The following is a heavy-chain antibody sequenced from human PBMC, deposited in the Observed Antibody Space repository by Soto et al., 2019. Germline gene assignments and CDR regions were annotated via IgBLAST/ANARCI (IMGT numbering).Heavy chain of an antibody. J-gene: IGHJ6*02. D-gene: IGHD1-1*01. CDR2: IIPIFGTA. V-gene: IGHV1-69*13. Sequence: SVKVSCKASGGTFSSYATSWERQAPGQGLEWMGGIIPIFGTANYAQKFQGRVTLTADECTSTAYMELSSLRSEDTAVYYCASGILEPDLNYYYYGMDVWGQGTTVPFSS. CDR1: GGTFSSYA. CDR3: ASGILEPDLNYYYYGMDV.